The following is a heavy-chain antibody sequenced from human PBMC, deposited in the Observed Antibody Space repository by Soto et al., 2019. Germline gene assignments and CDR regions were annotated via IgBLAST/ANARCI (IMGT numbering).Heavy chain of an antibody. CDR3: ARAGVATIRIPRRTGWFDP. J-gene: IGHJ5*02. CDR1: GGSISSSNW. D-gene: IGHD5-12*01. CDR2: IYHSGST. V-gene: IGHV4-4*02. Sequence: SETLSLTCAVSGGSISSSNWWSWVRQPPGKGLEWIGEIYHSGSTNYNPSLKSRVTISVDKSKNQFSLKLSSVTAADTAVYYCARAGVATIRIPRRTGWFDPWGQGTLVTVSS.